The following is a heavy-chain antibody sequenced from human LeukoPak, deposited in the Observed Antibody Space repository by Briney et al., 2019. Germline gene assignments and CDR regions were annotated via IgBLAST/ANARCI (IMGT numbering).Heavy chain of an antibody. V-gene: IGHV4-39*01. D-gene: IGHD3-9*01. CDR1: GGSISSSSYY. CDR3: ASSVLRYFDV. CDR2: IYYSGST. Sequence: SETLSLTCTVSGGSISSSSYYWGWIRQPPGKGLEWIGSIYYSGSTYYNPSLKSRVTISVDTSKHQFSLKLSSVTAADTAVYYCASSVLRYFDVWGQGTLVTVSS. J-gene: IGHJ4*02.